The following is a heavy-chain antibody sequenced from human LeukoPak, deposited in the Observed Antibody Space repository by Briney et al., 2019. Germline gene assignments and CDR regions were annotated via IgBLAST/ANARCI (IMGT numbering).Heavy chain of an antibody. Sequence: ASVKVSCKASGGTFSSYAISWVRQAPGQGLEWMGRIISILGIANYAQKFQGRVTITADKSTSTAYMELSSLRSEDTAVYYCARNDYGSGSYYYDYWGQGTLVTVSS. CDR2: IISILGIA. CDR1: GGTFSSYA. V-gene: IGHV1-69*04. J-gene: IGHJ4*02. D-gene: IGHD3-10*01. CDR3: ARNDYGSGSYYYDY.